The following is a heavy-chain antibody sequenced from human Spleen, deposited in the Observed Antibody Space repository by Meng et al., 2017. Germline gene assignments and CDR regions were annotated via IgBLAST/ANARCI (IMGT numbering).Heavy chain of an antibody. V-gene: IGHV4-30-4*01. CDR2: IYYSGST. CDR3: VRENWKSTIDY. J-gene: IGHJ4*02. CDR1: GASISSGEFY. Sequence: QVQLRESGPGLVEPSQALSLTCTVTGASISSGEFYWSWLRKSPGKGLAWIGYIYYSGSTYYNPSLKSRLTILLDTSKKQFSLRLTSVTAADTAVYYCVRENWKSTIDYSGQGTLVTVSS. D-gene: IGHD1-1*01.